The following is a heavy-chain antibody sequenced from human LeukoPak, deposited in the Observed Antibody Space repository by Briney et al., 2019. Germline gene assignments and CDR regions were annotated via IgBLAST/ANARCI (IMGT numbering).Heavy chain of an antibody. Sequence: GASVKVSCKASGYTFTTYYMHWVRQAPGRGLEWMGWINPDNGATRYPLKFQGRVTMTRDTSITTVYMELSRLTSDDTAVYFCARENDYYEYWGQGTVVTVSS. CDR3: ARENDYYEY. J-gene: IGHJ4*02. V-gene: IGHV1-2*02. CDR1: GYTFTTYY. CDR2: INPDNGAT.